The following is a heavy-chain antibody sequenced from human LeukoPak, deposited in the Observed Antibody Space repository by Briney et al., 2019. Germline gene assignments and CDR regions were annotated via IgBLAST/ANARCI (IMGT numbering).Heavy chain of an antibody. D-gene: IGHD6-19*01. CDR3: AREYSSGNI. CDR2: ISSSGSTI. V-gene: IGHV3-48*03. J-gene: IGHJ3*02. CDR1: GFTFSSYE. Sequence: PGGSLRLSCAASGFTFSSYEMNWVRQAPGKGLEWVSYISSSGSTIYYADSVKGRFTISRDNAKNSLYLQMNSLRAEDTAVYYCAREYSSGNIWGQGTMVTVSS.